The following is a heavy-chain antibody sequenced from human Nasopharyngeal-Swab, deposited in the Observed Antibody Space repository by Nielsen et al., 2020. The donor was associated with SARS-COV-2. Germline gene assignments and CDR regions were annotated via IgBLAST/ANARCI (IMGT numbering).Heavy chain of an antibody. CDR3: AKDVHADYGGIDY. D-gene: IGHD4/OR15-4a*01. Sequence: GGSLRLSCAASGFTFSSYGMHWVRQAPGKGLEWVAVIWYDGSNKYYADSVKGRFTISRDNSKNTLYLQMNGLRVDDTAVYYCAKDVHADYGGIDYWGQGILVTVSS. CDR2: IWYDGSNK. V-gene: IGHV3-30*02. CDR1: GFTFSSYG. J-gene: IGHJ4*02.